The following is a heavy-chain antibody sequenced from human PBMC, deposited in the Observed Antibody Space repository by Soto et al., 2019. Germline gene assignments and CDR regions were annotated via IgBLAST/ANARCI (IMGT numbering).Heavy chain of an antibody. D-gene: IGHD7-27*01. J-gene: IGHJ3*02. Sequence: SETLSLTCAVYGGSFSGYYWSWIRQPPGKGLEWIGQINHSGSTNSNPSLKSRCTISVDTSKNRFSLKLSSVTAADTAVYYCARPLTGDVDNAFDIWGQGTMVTVSS. CDR3: ARPLTGDVDNAFDI. CDR2: INHSGST. V-gene: IGHV4-34*01. CDR1: GGSFSGYY.